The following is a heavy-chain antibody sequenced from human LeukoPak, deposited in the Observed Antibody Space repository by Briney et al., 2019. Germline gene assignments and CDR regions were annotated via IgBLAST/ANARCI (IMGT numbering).Heavy chain of an antibody. CDR1: GGTFSSYA. Sequence: ASVKVSCKASGGTFSSYAISWVRQAPGQGLEWMGGIIPIFGTANYAQKFQGRVTITADKSTSTAYMELSSLRSEDTAVYYCARDSTMYSSSWFTYYYYMGVWGKGTTVTVSS. CDR3: ARDSTMYSSSWFTYYYYMGV. CDR2: IIPIFGTA. V-gene: IGHV1-69*06. J-gene: IGHJ6*03. D-gene: IGHD6-13*01.